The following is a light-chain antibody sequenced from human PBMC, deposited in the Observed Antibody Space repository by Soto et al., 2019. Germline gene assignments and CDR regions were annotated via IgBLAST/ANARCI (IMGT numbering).Light chain of an antibody. J-gene: IGKJ5*01. Sequence: IQMTQSETSLPESVGDRVSITFRASQSISGNLNWYQQKPGKAPKLLIYTTSTLQSGVPSRFSGSGSGTDFTLTISSLQPEDFATYYCQQSDSIPITFGQGRLLEV. V-gene: IGKV1-39*01. CDR3: QQSDSIPIT. CDR1: QSISGN. CDR2: TTS.